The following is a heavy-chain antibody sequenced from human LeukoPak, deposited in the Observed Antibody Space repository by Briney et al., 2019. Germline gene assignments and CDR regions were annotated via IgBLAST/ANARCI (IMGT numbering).Heavy chain of an antibody. CDR2: IKTDGSEK. CDR1: GFTFSNYW. V-gene: IGHV3-7*03. CDR3: AKGSRSVPASYMDV. D-gene: IGHD2-2*01. J-gene: IGHJ6*03. Sequence: PGGSLRLSCEGSGFTFSNYWMGWVRQAPGKGLQWVANIKTDGSEKYYVDSVKGRFTISRDNAKNSLYLQMNSLRAEDTAVYYCAKGSRSVPASYMDVWGKGTTVTVSS.